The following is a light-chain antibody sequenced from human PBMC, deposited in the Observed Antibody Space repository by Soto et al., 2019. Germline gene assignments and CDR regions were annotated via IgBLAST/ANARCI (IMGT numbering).Light chain of an antibody. CDR1: SSDVGRYNL. Sequence: QSALTQPASVSGSPGQSITISCTGTSSDVGRYNLVSWYQQHPGKAPKLMIYEGSKRPSGVSNRYSGSKSGNTASLTISGLQAEDEADYYCCSFADSNTYVFGTGTKVTVL. V-gene: IGLV2-23*01. CDR3: CSFADSNTYV. J-gene: IGLJ1*01. CDR2: EGS.